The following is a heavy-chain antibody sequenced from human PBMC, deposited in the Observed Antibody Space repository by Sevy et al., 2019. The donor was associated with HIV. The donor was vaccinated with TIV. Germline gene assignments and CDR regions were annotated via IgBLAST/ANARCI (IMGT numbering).Heavy chain of an antibody. CDR1: GYTFTGYY. D-gene: IGHD2-8*01. Sequence: ASVKVSCKASGYTFTGYYMHWVRQAPGQGLEWMGWINPNSGGTTYAQKFQGRVTMTRETSISTAYMELSRLRSDDTAVYYCASDCTNGVCYSGNWGQGTLVTVSS. J-gene: IGHJ4*02. CDR3: ASDCTNGVCYSGN. V-gene: IGHV1-2*02. CDR2: INPNSGGT.